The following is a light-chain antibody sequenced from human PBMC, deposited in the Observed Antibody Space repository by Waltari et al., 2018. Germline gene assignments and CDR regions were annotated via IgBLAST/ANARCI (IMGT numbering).Light chain of an antibody. V-gene: IGLV3-19*01. CDR1: SLRRFY. CDR3: HSRDTSSTRV. CDR2: GQN. Sequence: SSELTQDPSVSVALGQTVRITCQGDSLRRFYASWYQQRPGQAPILVLHGQNNRPSGIPDRFSGSTSGNTASLTITGAQAEDEADYYCHSRDTSSTRVFGGGTRLTV. J-gene: IGLJ2*01.